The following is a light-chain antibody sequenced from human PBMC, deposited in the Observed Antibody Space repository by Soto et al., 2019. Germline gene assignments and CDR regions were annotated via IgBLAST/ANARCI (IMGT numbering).Light chain of an antibody. V-gene: IGLV1-47*01. CDR1: SSNIGSNY. CDR3: AVWDDSLSGRV. CDR2: RND. J-gene: IGLJ3*02. Sequence: QSVLTQPPSASGTPGQRVTISCSGSSSNIGSNYVYWYQQLPGTATKLLIYRNDQRPSGVPDRFSGSKSDTSASLAISGLRSEDEADYYCAVWDDSLSGRVFGGGTKVTVL.